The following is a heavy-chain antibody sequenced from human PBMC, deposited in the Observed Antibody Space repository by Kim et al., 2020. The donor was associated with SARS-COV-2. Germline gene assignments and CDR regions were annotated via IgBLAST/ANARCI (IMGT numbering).Heavy chain of an antibody. J-gene: IGHJ4*02. V-gene: IGHV3-23*01. CDR1: GFTFSSYA. D-gene: IGHD4-17*01. CDR2: ISGGGGST. CDR3: AKSLDDYGGVLDY. Sequence: GGSLRLSCAASGFTFSSYAMSWVRQAPGKGLEWVSTISGGGGSTYFADSVKGRFTISRDNSKNTLHLLMNSLRADDTAVYYCAKSLDDYGGVLDYWGQGTLVTVSS.